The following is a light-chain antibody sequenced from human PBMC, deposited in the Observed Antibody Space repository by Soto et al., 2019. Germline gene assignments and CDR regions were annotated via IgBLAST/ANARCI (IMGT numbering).Light chain of an antibody. V-gene: IGKV3-20*01. CDR2: GAS. J-gene: IGKJ1*01. Sequence: EIVLTQSPGTLSLSPGERATLSCRASQSVRSNFLAWYQQKPGQPPRLLIYGASSRATGIPDRFSGSGSGTDFTLTISRLEPEDFAVFYCQQYGTLPRTFGQRTKVDIK. CDR1: QSVRSNF. CDR3: QQYGTLPRT.